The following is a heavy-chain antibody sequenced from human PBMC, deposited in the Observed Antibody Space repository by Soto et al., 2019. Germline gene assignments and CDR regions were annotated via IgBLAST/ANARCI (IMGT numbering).Heavy chain of an antibody. CDR1: GFTFSSYS. CDR3: ARPPYYYDSSGYLGY. J-gene: IGHJ4*02. V-gene: IGHV3-21*01. Sequence: EVQLVESGGGLVKPGGSLRLSCAAPGFTFSSYSMNWVRQAPGKGLEWVSSISSSSSYIYYADSVKGRFTISRDNAKNSLYLQMNSLRAEDTAVYYCARPPYYYDSSGYLGYWGQGPLVTVSS. D-gene: IGHD3-22*01. CDR2: ISSSSSYI.